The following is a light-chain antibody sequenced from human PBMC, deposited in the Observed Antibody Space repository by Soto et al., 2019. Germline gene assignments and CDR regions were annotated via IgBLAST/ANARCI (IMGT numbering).Light chain of an antibody. CDR1: SSDVGGYNY. CDR3: TSYAGSSWV. J-gene: IGLJ2*01. CDR2: EVS. V-gene: IGLV2-8*01. Sequence: QSVLTQPPSASGSPGQSVTISCTGTSSDVGGYNYVSWYQQHPGKAPKLMIYEVSKRPSGVPDRFSGSKSGNTASLTVSGLQAEDEADYYCTSYAGSSWVFGGGTEVTVL.